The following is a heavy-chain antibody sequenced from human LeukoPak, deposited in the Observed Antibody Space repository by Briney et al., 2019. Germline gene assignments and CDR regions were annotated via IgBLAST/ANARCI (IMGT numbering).Heavy chain of an antibody. CDR3: AKNFYGDRTQYYFDY. CDR1: GASVSTSH. D-gene: IGHD3-10*01. Sequence: PSETLSLTCTASGASVSTSHWNWVRHSPEKGLEWFGNVDYNTVTKYNPTLQSRVTMSLDTSKNQFSLKLKFVTAADTALYYCAKNFYGDRTQYYFDYWGQGTLVTVSS. V-gene: IGHV4-59*02. CDR2: VDYNTVT. J-gene: IGHJ4*02.